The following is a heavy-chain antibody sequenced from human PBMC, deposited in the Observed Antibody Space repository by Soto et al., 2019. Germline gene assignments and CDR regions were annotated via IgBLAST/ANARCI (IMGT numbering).Heavy chain of an antibody. CDR1: GFNFGNYA. V-gene: IGHV3-49*04. D-gene: IGHD6-19*01. CDR3: FKDSSGH. J-gene: IGHJ4*02. Sequence: GGSLRLSCTTSGFNFGNYAMSWVRQAPGKGPEWVGFIRSQANGGTTENAASVKGRFIISRDDSRGIVYLQMNSLKIEDTGVYYCFKDSSGHWGQGTLVTVSS. CDR2: IRSQANGGTT.